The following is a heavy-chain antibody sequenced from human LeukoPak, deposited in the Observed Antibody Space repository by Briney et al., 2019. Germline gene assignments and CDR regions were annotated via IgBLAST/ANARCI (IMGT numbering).Heavy chain of an antibody. D-gene: IGHD3-10*01. V-gene: IGHV3-74*01. J-gene: IGHJ4*02. CDR3: AKDGLWFGEKPLDY. CDR1: GFTFSSYW. CDR2: INSDGSST. Sequence: GGSLRLSCAASGFTFSSYWMHWVRQAPGKGLVWVSRINSDGSSTNYADSVKGRFTISRDNAKNTLYLQMNSLRAEDTAVYYCAKDGLWFGEKPLDYWGQGTLVTVSS.